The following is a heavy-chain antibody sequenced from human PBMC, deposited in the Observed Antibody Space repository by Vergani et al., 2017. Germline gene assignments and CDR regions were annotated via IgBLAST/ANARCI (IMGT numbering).Heavy chain of an antibody. CDR3: TRGPTYYYDSSGYYSAGDY. D-gene: IGHD3-22*01. Sequence: EVQLVESGGGLVQPGRSLRLSCTASGFTFGDYAMSWVRQAPGKGLEWVGFIRSKVYGGTTEYAASVKGRFTISRDDSKSIAYLQMNSLKTEDTAVYYCTRGPTYYYDSSGYYSAGDYWGQGTLVTVSS. V-gene: IGHV3-49*04. CDR1: GFTFGDYA. J-gene: IGHJ4*02. CDR2: IRSKVYGGTT.